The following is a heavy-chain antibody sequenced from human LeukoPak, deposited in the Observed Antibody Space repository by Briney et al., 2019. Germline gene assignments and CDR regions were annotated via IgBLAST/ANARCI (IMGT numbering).Heavy chain of an antibody. D-gene: IGHD6-13*01. J-gene: IGHJ5*02. Sequence: GGSLRLSCAASGFTFSCYGMSWVRQAPGKGLEWVSAISGSGGSTYYADSVKGRFTISRDNSKNTLYLQMNSLRAEDTAVYYCAKGGYSSSWYKLDPWGQGTLVTVSS. V-gene: IGHV3-23*01. CDR2: ISGSGGST. CDR3: AKGGYSSSWYKLDP. CDR1: GFTFSCYG.